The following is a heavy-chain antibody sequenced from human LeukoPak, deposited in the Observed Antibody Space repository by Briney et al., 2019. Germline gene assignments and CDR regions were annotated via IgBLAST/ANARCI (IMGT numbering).Heavy chain of an antibody. CDR1: GFTFSSYE. V-gene: IGHV3-48*03. CDR3: ARDPFTRGLVPGRKGGFDS. Sequence: GGSLRLSCAASGFTFSSYEMNWVRQAPGKGLEWVSYISSSGSTIYYADSVKGRFTISRDNAKNSLYLQMNSLRAEDTAVFYCARDPFTRGLVPGRKGGFDSWGQGTLVTVSS. D-gene: IGHD6-19*01. J-gene: IGHJ4*02. CDR2: ISSSGSTI.